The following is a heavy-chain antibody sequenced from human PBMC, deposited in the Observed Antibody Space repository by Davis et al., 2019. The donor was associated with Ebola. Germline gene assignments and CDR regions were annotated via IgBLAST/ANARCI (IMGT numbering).Heavy chain of an antibody. D-gene: IGHD5-12*01. CDR1: GYTFTSYG. CDR2: MNPNSGNT. J-gene: IGHJ4*02. Sequence: ASVKVSCKASGYTFTSYGINWVRQATGQGLEWMGWMNPNSGNTGYAQKFQGRVTMTRNTSISTAYMELSSLRSEDTAVYYCARAEWLRFNRFDYWGQGTLVTVSS. CDR3: ARAEWLRFNRFDY. V-gene: IGHV1-8*02.